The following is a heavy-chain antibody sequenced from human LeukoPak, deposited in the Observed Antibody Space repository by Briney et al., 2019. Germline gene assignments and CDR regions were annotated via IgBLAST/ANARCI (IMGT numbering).Heavy chain of an antibody. V-gene: IGHV3-74*01. J-gene: IGHJ4*02. D-gene: IGHD2-2*01. Sequence: PGGSLRLSCAGSGFTFSSYWMHWVRQAPGKGLVWVSRISTDASSTTYADSVKGRFTISRDNAKNSLYLQMNSLRAEDTAVYYCARDPRYCSSTSCYSYFDYWGQGTLVTVSS. CDR3: ARDPRYCSSTSCYSYFDY. CDR2: ISTDASST. CDR1: GFTFSSYW.